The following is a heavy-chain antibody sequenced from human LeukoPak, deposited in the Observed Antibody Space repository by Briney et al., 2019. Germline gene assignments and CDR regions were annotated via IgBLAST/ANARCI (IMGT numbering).Heavy chain of an antibody. CDR1: GFTFSSYA. D-gene: IGHD3-10*01. CDR3: ARASYRGLDY. CDR2: ISYDGSNK. J-gene: IGHJ4*02. Sequence: PGGSLRLSCAASGFTFSSYAMHWVRQAPGKGLEWVAVISYDGSNKYYADSVKGRFTISRDNPKNTLYLQMNSLRAEDTAVYYCARASYRGLDYWGQGTLVTVSS. V-gene: IGHV3-30-3*01.